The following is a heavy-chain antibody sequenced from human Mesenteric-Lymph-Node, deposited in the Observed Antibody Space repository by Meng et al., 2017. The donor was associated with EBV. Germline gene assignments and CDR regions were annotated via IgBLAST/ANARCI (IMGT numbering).Heavy chain of an antibody. D-gene: IGHD2-15*01. CDR1: GYTFTTYA. Sequence: QVQLVQSGSELXXXXXPXKVXXKASGYTFTTYAMNWVRQAPGQGLEWMGWINTNTGNPTYAQGFTGRFVFSLDTSVSTAYLQISSLKAEDTAVYYCARAPRSGIAPGGYWGQGTLVTVSS. V-gene: IGHV7-4-1*02. CDR3: ARAPRSGIAPGGY. J-gene: IGHJ4*02. CDR2: INTNTGNP.